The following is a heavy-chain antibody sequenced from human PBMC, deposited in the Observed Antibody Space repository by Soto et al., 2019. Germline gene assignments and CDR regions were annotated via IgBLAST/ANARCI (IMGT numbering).Heavy chain of an antibody. J-gene: IGHJ4*02. Sequence: GGSLRLSCAASGFTFSSYGMHWVRQAPGKGLEWVAVISYDGSNKYYADSVKGRFTISRDNSKNTLYLQMNSLRAEDTAVYYCAKDSRWRQLAYFDYWGQGTLVTVSS. CDR2: ISYDGSNK. D-gene: IGHD6-6*01. CDR3: AKDSRWRQLAYFDY. CDR1: GFTFSSYG. V-gene: IGHV3-30*18.